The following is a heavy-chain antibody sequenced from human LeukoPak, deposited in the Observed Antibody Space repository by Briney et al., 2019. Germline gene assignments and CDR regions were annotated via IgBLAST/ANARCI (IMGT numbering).Heavy chain of an antibody. D-gene: IGHD3-9*01. CDR1: GGSISSSSYY. J-gene: IGHJ5*02. V-gene: IGHV4-39*01. Sequence: SETLSLTCTVSGGSISSSSYYWGWIRQPPGKGLEWIGSIYYSGSTYYNPSLKSRVTISVDTSKNQFSLKLSSVTAADTAVYYCARGQRRYYDILTGYLGGGGWFDPRGQGTLVTVSS. CDR3: ARGQRRYYDILTGYLGGGGWFDP. CDR2: IYYSGST.